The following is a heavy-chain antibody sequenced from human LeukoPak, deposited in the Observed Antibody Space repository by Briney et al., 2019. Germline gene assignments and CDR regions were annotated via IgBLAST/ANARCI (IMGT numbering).Heavy chain of an antibody. CDR2: ISNSGSTK. J-gene: IGHJ4*02. CDR3: ARDGSFGSGSYADY. Sequence: GGSLTLSCAASGFTFSSYEMNWVRQAPGKGLEWVSYISNSGSTKYYADSVKGRFTISRDNADNLLYLQMNSLRAEDTAVYYCARDGSFGSGSYADYWGQGTLVTVSS. CDR1: GFTFSSYE. D-gene: IGHD3-10*01. V-gene: IGHV3-48*03.